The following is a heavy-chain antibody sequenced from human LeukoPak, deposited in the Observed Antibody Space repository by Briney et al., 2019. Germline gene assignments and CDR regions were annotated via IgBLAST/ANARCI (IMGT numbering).Heavy chain of an antibody. CDR3: ARGRRYYDSSGYSYYFDY. D-gene: IGHD3-22*01. Sequence: ASVKVSCKASGYTFTSYAMNWVRQAPGQGLEWIGWINTNTGNPTYAQGFTGRFVFSLDTSVNTAYLQISSLKTEDTAVYYCARGRRYYDSSGYSYYFDYWGQGTLVTVSS. J-gene: IGHJ4*02. CDR2: INTNTGNP. V-gene: IGHV7-4-1*02. CDR1: GYTFTSYA.